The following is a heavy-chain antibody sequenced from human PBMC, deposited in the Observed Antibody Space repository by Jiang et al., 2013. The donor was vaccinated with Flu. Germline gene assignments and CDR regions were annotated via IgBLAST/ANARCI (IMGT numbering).Heavy chain of an antibody. Sequence: YAMSWVRQAPGKGLEWVSGIRGSGGSTYYADSVKGRFTISRDNSKNTLYLQMNSLRAEDTAVYYCAKGLRWQQNYFDSWGQGTLVTVSS. CDR2: IRGSGGST. CDR1: YA. CDR3: AKGLRWQQNYFDS. D-gene: IGHD4-23*01. J-gene: IGHJ4*02. V-gene: IGHV3-23*01.